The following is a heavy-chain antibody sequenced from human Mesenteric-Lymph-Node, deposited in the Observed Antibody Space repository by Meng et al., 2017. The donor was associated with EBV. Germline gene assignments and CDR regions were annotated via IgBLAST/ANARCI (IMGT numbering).Heavy chain of an antibody. J-gene: IGHJ4*02. CDR2: INVGNGNT. CDR3: ARDPYYGSGSSLDY. CDR1: GYSFISYA. D-gene: IGHD3-10*01. V-gene: IGHV1-3*01. Sequence: QVQLVESGAEVKKSGASVKVSCKASGYSFISYAIHWVRQAPGQGLEWVGWINVGNGNTRYSQKLQGRVSITRGTAASTAYMELSSLRSEDTGIYFCARDPYYGSGSSLDYWGQGTLVTVSS.